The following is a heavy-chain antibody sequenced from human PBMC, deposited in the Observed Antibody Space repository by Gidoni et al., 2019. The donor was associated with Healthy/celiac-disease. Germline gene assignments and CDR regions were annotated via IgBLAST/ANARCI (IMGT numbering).Heavy chain of an antibody. CDR1: GGSFSGYY. Sequence: QVQLQQWGAGLLKPSETLSLTCSVYGGSFSGYYWSWIRQPPGKGLEWIGEINHIGSTNYNPSLKSRGTISVDTSKNKFSLKLSSVTAADTAVYYCARSHKRYCSGGSCYVIFRFGWFDPWGQGTLVTVSS. V-gene: IGHV4-34*01. D-gene: IGHD2-15*01. CDR3: ARSHKRYCSGGSCYVIFRFGWFDP. CDR2: INHIGST. J-gene: IGHJ5*02.